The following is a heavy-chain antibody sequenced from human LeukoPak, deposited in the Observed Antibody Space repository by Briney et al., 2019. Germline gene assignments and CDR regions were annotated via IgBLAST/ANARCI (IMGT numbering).Heavy chain of an antibody. J-gene: IGHJ3*02. CDR3: ASLTTADAFDI. CDR2: IYDSGST. CDR1: GGSISSYY. Sequence: PSETLSLTCTVSGGSISSYYWSWIRQPPGKGLEWIGYIYDSGSTNYNPSLKSRVTISVDTSKNQFSLKLSSVTAADTAVFYCASLTTADAFDIWGQGTMITVSS. D-gene: IGHD3-22*01. V-gene: IGHV4-59*01.